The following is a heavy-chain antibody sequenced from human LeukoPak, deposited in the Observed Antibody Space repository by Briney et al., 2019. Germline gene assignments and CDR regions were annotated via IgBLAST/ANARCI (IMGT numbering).Heavy chain of an antibody. CDR1: VSTGTSYD. V-gene: IGHV1-69*13. CDR2: SIPFSATS. Sequence: GASVKVSCKASVSTGTSYDINCVRQSARQGLEWMGGSIPFSATSNYAPRFQGRVTITADASTSTSYMQLSSLRSEDTAIYYCARDRYYASGASYFESEYWGQGTLVTVSS. CDR3: ARDRYYASGASYFESEY. D-gene: IGHD3-22*01. J-gene: IGHJ4*02.